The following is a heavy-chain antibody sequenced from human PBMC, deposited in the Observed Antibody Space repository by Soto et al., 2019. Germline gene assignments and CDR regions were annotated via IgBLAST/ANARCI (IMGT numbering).Heavy chain of an antibody. Sequence: PSGTLSLTCTVSGGTLSSYYWSWIRQPPGKGLEWIGYIYYSGSTNYNPSLKSRVTISVDTSKNQFSLKLSSVTAADTAVYYCAREKCWGKERDLQDVSAQGTTVTVSS. D-gene: IGHD3-16*01. J-gene: IGHJ3*01. CDR1: GGTLSSYY. V-gene: IGHV4-59*01. CDR2: IYYSGST. CDR3: AREKCWGKERDLQDV.